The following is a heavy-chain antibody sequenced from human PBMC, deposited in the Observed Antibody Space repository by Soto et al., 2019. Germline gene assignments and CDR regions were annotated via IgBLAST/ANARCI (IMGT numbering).Heavy chain of an antibody. Sequence: GGSLRLSCAASGFTFSNYGMHWVRQAPGKGLEWVAIIWHDGNNKYYADSVRGRFIISRDNSKNRLYLQMDSLRAEDTAVYYCASDLVGASDSYGLDVWGQGTPVTVSS. D-gene: IGHD1-26*01. CDR3: ASDLVGASDSYGLDV. CDR1: GFTFSNYG. V-gene: IGHV3-33*01. J-gene: IGHJ6*02. CDR2: IWHDGNNK.